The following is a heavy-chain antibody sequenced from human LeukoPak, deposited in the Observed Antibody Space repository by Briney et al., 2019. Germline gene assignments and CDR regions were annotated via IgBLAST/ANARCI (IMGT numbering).Heavy chain of an antibody. CDR3: ARVLWFGELFPLDY. Sequence: GGSLRLSCAASGFTFSSYSMNWVRQAPGKGLEWVSSISGSSSYIYYADSVKGRFTISRDNAKNSLYLQMNSLRAEDTAVYYCARVLWFGELFPLDYWGQGTLVTVSS. V-gene: IGHV3-21*01. J-gene: IGHJ4*02. D-gene: IGHD3-10*01. CDR1: GFTFSSYS. CDR2: ISGSSSYI.